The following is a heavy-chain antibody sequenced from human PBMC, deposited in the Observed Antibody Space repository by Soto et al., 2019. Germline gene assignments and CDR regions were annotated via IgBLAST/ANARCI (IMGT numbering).Heavy chain of an antibody. Sequence: SETLSLTCTVSGPSISSYYWSWIRQPPGKGLEWIGHIYYSGSTNYNPSLKSRVTISLDTSKNQFSLKLSSVTAADTAVYYCERDIGNDWKHFKFDPWGQGTLVTVSS. CDR2: IYYSGST. CDR3: ERDIGNDWKHFKFDP. D-gene: IGHD1-1*01. V-gene: IGHV4-59*01. J-gene: IGHJ5*02. CDR1: GPSISSYY.